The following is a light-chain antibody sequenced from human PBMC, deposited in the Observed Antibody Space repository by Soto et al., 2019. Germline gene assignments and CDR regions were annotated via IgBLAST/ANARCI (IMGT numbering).Light chain of an antibody. V-gene: IGLV6-57*04. Sequence: FMLTQPHSVSESPGKTVTISCTRTSGSIASKYVQWFQQRPGSAPTTVIYEDDQRPSGVPDRFSGSVDSSSNSASLTISGLKTEDEADYYCQSYDTDTVVFGGGTKVTVL. J-gene: IGLJ2*01. CDR3: QSYDTDTVV. CDR1: SGSIASKY. CDR2: EDD.